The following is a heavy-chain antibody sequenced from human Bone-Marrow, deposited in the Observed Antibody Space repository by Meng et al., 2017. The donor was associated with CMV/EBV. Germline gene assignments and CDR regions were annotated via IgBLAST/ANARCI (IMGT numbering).Heavy chain of an antibody. J-gene: IGHJ3*02. CDR3: ARDKPTTISTSDAFDS. D-gene: IGHD4-11*01. CDR2: INPDSGGT. V-gene: IGHV1-2*02. CDR1: GYTFTGYY. Sequence: ASVKVSCKASGYTFTGYYMHWVRQAPGQGLEWMGWINPDSGGTNYAQKFQGRVTMTRDTSVSTASMELSRLRSDDTAVYYCARDKPTTISTSDAFDSWGQGTMVTVSS.